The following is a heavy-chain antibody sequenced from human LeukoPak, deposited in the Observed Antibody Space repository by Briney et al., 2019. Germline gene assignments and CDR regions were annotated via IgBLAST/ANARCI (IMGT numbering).Heavy chain of an antibody. J-gene: IGHJ6*03. CDR2: ISGYNGNT. D-gene: IGHD2-21*01. Sequence: ASVKVSCKASGYSFTSYGISWVRQAPGQGLEWMGWISGYNGNTKYAQQFQGTVTMTTDTFTSTAYMDLRSLRSDDTAVYYCARSEKVYCGGVCDNYYMDVWGKGTTVTVSS. CDR1: GYSFTSYG. CDR3: ARSEKVYCGGVCDNYYMDV. V-gene: IGHV1-18*01.